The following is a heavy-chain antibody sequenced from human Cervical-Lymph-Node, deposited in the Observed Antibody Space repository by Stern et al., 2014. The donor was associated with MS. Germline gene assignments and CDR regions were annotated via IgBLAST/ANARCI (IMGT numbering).Heavy chain of an antibody. Sequence: VQLVESGPGLVKPSETLSLTCTVSGGSISSYYWSWIRQPPGKGLEWIGYIYYSGSTNYHPSHNGRVTISVVTSKHQFSLKLSSVTAADPAVYYCAGGGDCSSTSCYLQGASYFDYWGQGTLVTVSS. J-gene: IGHJ4*02. CDR2: IYYSGST. D-gene: IGHD2-2*01. CDR3: AGGGDCSSTSCYLQGASYFDY. CDR1: GGSISSYY. V-gene: IGHV4-59*01.